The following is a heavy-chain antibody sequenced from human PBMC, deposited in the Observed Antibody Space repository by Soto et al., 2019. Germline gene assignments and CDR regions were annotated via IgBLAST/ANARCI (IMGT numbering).Heavy chain of an antibody. CDR2: IFYTGTA. Sequence: SETLSLTCTVSGGSINTGGYYWGWIRHLPGEGLEWIGHIFYTGTAYYNPSLRSRVTVSIDTSANQFSLHMYSVTAADTAMYYCARRLDDTPETFFNWFDPWGQGILVTVSS. CDR3: ARRLDDTPETFFNWFDP. V-gene: IGHV4-31*03. CDR1: GGSINTGGYY. J-gene: IGHJ5*02. D-gene: IGHD2-15*01.